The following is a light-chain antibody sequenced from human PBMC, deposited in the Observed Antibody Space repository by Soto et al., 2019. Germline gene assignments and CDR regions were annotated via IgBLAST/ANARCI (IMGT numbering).Light chain of an antibody. Sequence: EVVLTQSPATLSLSPGERATLSCRASQSVSSSYFAWYQQKPGQAPRLLIYAVSSRATGIPDRCSGSGSGTDFTLTISRLEPEDFAVYDCPQYDSSHLTFGGGTKVEI. CDR3: PQYDSSHLT. CDR2: AVS. V-gene: IGKV3-20*01. J-gene: IGKJ4*01. CDR1: QSVSSSY.